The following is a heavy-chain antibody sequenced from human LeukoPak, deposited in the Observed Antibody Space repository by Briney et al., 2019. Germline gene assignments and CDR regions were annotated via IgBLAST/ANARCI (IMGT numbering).Heavy chain of an antibody. D-gene: IGHD3-16*01. CDR2: INSDGSST. V-gene: IGHV3-74*01. Sequence: GGSLRLSCAASGFTFSSYWMHWVRQAPGKGLVWVSRINSDGSSTSYADSVKGRFTISRDNAKNTLYLQMNSLRAEDTAAYYCGREGPVYDYLWGSYPYAYYFDYWGQGTLVNV. CDR1: GFTFSSYW. CDR3: GREGPVYDYLWGSYPYAYYFDY. J-gene: IGHJ4*02.